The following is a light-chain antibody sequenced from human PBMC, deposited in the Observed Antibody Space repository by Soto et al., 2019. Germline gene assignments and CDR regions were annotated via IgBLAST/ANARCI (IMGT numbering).Light chain of an antibody. CDR1: QSVSSGS. J-gene: IGKJ1*01. CDR3: QQYGGSSWT. V-gene: IGKV3-20*01. CDR2: GAS. Sequence: EIVLTQSPGTLSLSPGERVTLSCRASQSVSSGSLAWYQQKPGQAPRLLIYGASSRATGIPDRFSGSGSGTDFTLTISRLEPEDFAVYYCQQYGGSSWTFGQGTKVEIK.